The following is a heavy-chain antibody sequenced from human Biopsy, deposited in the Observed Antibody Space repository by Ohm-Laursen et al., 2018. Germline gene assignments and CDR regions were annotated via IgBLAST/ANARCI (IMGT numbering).Heavy chain of an antibody. CDR3: AKDESLLDPFRHSFDY. Sequence: SLRLSCTAPGFRFDNYAMTWVRQAPGKGLEWVSAISDTGGSTYYADSVKGRFTISRDNSKNTLYLQMNSLRADETAVYYCAKDESLLDPFRHSFDYWGQGTPFTVSS. CDR2: ISDTGGST. J-gene: IGHJ4*02. CDR1: GFRFDNYA. V-gene: IGHV3-23*01.